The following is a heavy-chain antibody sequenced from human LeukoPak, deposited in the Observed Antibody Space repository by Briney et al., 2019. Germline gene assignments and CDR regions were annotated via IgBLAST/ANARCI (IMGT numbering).Heavy chain of an antibody. J-gene: IGHJ4*02. D-gene: IGHD2-15*01. V-gene: IGHV3-74*01. CDR1: GSTFSSYW. CDR3: ASGGYCSGGSCLPKF. CDR2: INSDGSST. Sequence: GGSLRLSCAASGSTFSSYWMHWVRQAPGKGLVWVSRINSDGSSTSYADSVKGRFTISRDNAKNTLYLQMNSLRAEDTAVYYCASGGYCSGGSCLPKFWGQGTLVTVSS.